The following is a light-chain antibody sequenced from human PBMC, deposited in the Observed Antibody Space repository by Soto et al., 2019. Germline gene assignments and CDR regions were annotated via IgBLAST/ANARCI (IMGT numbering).Light chain of an antibody. CDR3: LQYGSSPS. V-gene: IGKV3-20*01. CDR2: GAS. CDR1: QGISSSY. J-gene: IGKJ4*01. Sequence: EIVLTQSPSTLSLSPGKRASLSCRASQGISSSYLAWYQQKPGQAPRLLIYGASHRATGIPDRSLGSGSVTVFTLTISRLEPEDSALYFCLQYGSSPSFGGGTKVEIK.